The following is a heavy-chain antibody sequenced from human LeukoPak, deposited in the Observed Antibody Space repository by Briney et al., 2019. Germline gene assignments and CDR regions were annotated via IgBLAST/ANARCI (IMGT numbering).Heavy chain of an antibody. CDR1: GFTFRNAW. D-gene: IGHD3-10*01. J-gene: IGHJ5*02. CDR3: TRVRSGSYYNDGEWFDP. Sequence: PGGSLRLSCAASGFTFRNAWMNWVRQAPGKGLEWVGRIKSKADGGTTDYAAPVRGRFTVSRDDSKNTLYLQMNSLKIEDTAVYYCTRVRSGSYYNDGEWFDPWGQGTLVTVSS. V-gene: IGHV3-15*01. CDR2: IKSKADGGTT.